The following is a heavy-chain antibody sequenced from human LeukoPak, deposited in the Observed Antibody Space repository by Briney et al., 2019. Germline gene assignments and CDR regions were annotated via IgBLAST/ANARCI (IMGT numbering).Heavy chain of an antibody. J-gene: IGHJ3*02. CDR1: GVSISSGSNY. CDR3: ARSDGYGLVGI. D-gene: IGHD3-10*01. Sequence: PSDTPSLTCRVSGVSISSGSNYWGWIRQPPGKTLEWIGSIYSSGSTYYNSSLKSRVIILIDTAKNHFSLNLSSVTAADTAVYYCARSDGYGLVGIWGQGTMVTVSS. CDR2: IYSSGST. V-gene: IGHV4-39*07.